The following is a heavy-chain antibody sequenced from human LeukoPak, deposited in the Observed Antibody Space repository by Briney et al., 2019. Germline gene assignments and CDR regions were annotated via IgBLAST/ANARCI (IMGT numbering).Heavy chain of an antibody. Sequence: SETLSLTCAVNGGSFSGYYWAWIRQPPGKGLEWIGEINPGGTTNYHPSLKRRVTISADTSKSQFFLELRSVTAADTAVFYCARAKSTVSTYFDSWGRDPWSPSP. J-gene: IGHJ4*02. CDR2: INPGGTT. V-gene: IGHV4-34*01. CDR1: GGSFSGYY. CDR3: ARAKSTVSTYFDS. D-gene: IGHD4-17*01.